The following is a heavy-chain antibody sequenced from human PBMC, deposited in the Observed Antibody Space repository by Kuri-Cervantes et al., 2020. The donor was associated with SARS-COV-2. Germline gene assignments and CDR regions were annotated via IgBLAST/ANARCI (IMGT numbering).Heavy chain of an antibody. CDR1: GGSFSGYY. V-gene: IGHV4-34*01. D-gene: IGHD4-23*01. CDR2: INHSGST. Sequence: SQTLALTCAVYGGSFSGYYWSWIRQPPGKGLEWIGEINHSGSTNYNPSLKSRVTISVDTFKNQFSLKLSSVTAADTAVYYCARPGGFLDVWGKGTTVTVSS. J-gene: IGHJ6*04. CDR3: ARPGGFLDV.